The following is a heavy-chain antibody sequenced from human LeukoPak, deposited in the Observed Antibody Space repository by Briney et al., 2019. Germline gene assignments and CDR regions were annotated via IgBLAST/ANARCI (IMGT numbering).Heavy chain of an antibody. D-gene: IGHD4-17*01. J-gene: IGHJ4*02. V-gene: IGHV1-24*01. Sequence: ASVKVSCKVSGYTLTELSMHWVRQAPGKGLEWMGGFDPEDGETIYAQKFQGRVTMTEDTSTDTAYMELSSLRAEDTAVYYCAKDRGKYGDYGPIDYWGQGTLVTVSS. CDR1: GYTLTELS. CDR2: FDPEDGET. CDR3: AKDRGKYGDYGPIDY.